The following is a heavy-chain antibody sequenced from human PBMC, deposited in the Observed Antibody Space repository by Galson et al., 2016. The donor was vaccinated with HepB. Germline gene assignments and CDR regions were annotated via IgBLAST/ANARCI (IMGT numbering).Heavy chain of an antibody. D-gene: IGHD3-3*01. CDR1: GYTFTSYY. Sequence: SVKVSCKASGYTFTSYYLHWVRQAPGQGLEWMGIINSSGGNTRYAQKFQGRVTMTRDTFTSTVYMELSSLRSEDTAVYYCARDQSRFKTYSDFWSGEVGPSPGYYFDYWGQGTLVTVSS. J-gene: IGHJ4*02. CDR3: ARDQSRFKTYSDFWSGEVGPSPGYYFDY. V-gene: IGHV1-46*01. CDR2: INSSGGNT.